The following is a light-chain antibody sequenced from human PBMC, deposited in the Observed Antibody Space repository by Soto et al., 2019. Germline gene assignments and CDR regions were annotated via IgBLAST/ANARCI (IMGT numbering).Light chain of an antibody. CDR2: AAS. V-gene: IGKV1-12*01. CDR3: QQGASFPRT. J-gene: IGKJ4*01. CDR1: QAVSTW. Sequence: DIQMTQSPSSVSASVGDTVTITCRSSQAVSTWLAWYQQKPGGAPKLLIYAASTLQSGVPSRFSGSGSGTDCTLTIRSLQPEDFATYYRQQGASFPRTFGGGTKVEIK.